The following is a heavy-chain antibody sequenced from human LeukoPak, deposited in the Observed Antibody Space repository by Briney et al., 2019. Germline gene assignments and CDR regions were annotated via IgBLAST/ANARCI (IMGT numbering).Heavy chain of an antibody. CDR1: GFTFSTYW. Sequence: GGSLRLSCAASGFTFSTYWMTWIRQAPGKGLEWVANIKQDGSEKYFVDPVKGRFTISRDNANNSLYLQMNSLRAEDTALYYCARMYSSGFYYFDYWGQGTLVTVSS. CDR3: ARMYSSGFYYFDY. J-gene: IGHJ4*02. D-gene: IGHD6-19*01. V-gene: IGHV3-7*03. CDR2: IKQDGSEK.